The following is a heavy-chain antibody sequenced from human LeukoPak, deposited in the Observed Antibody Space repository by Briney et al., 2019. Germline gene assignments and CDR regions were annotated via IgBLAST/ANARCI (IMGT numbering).Heavy chain of an antibody. CDR3: ARAGGQFYYGSGTTGGYFDY. D-gene: IGHD3-10*01. CDR2: ISGSGGDT. CDR1: GFTFSSHG. V-gene: IGHV3-23*01. Sequence: GGTLRLSCAASGFTFSSHGMSWVRQGPGKGLEWVSGISGSGGDTYYADSVKGRFTIYRDISNNIVYLQMNSLRAEDTAVYYCARAGGQFYYGSGTTGGYFDYWGQGTLVTVSS. J-gene: IGHJ4*02.